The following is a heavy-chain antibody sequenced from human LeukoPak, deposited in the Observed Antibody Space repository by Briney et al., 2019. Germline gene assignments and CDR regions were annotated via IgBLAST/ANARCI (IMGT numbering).Heavy chain of an antibody. CDR2: ISAYNGNT. D-gene: IGHD3-10*01. J-gene: IGHJ4*02. V-gene: IGHV1-18*01. CDR3: ARAYYYGSGSYWVDY. Sequence: ASVTVSCKASGYTFTSYGISWVRQAPGQGLEWMGWISAYNGNTNYAQKLQGRVTMTTDTSTSTAYMELRSLRSDDTAVYYCARAYYYGSGSYWVDYWGQGTLVTVSS. CDR1: GYTFTSYG.